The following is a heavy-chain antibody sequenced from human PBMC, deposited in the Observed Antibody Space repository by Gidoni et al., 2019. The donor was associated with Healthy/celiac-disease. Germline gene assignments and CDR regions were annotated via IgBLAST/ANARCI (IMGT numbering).Heavy chain of an antibody. J-gene: IGHJ4*02. Sequence: EVQLVESGGGLVQPGGSLSLSCSASGFTFSSYWMSWVRQAPGKGLEWVANIKQDGSEKYYVDSVKGRFTISRDNAKNSLYLQMNSLRAEDTAVYYCARDYYYDSSGVDYWGQGTLVTVSS. CDR1: GFTFSSYW. D-gene: IGHD3-22*01. V-gene: IGHV3-7*01. CDR3: ARDYYYDSSGVDY. CDR2: IKQDGSEK.